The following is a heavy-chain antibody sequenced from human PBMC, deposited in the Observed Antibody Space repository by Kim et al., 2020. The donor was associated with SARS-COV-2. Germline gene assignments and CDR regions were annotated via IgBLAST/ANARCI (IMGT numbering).Heavy chain of an antibody. V-gene: IGHV1-46*01. CDR3: ARLGYCSGGSCDLNFDY. CDR1: GYTFTSYY. D-gene: IGHD2-15*01. CDR2: INPSGGST. J-gene: IGHJ4*02. Sequence: ASVKVSCKASGYTFTSYYMHWVRQAPRQGLEWMGIINPSGGSTSYAQTFQGRVTMTRDTSTSTVYMELSSLRSEDTAVYYCARLGYCSGGSCDLNFDYWGQGTLVTVSS.